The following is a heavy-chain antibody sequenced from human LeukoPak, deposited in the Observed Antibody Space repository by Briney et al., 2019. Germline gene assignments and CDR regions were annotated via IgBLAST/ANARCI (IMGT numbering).Heavy chain of an antibody. CDR3: AIDRTDLPY. CDR2: ISDDARNE. CDR1: GFTLSTYG. Sequence: GGSLRLSCAASGFTLSTYGMHWVRQAPGKGLEWVTVISDDARNEDYADSVKGRFTISRDNSKNTLYLQMNSLRAEDTAVYYCAIDRTDLPYWGQGTLVTVSS. J-gene: IGHJ4*02. V-gene: IGHV3-30*03.